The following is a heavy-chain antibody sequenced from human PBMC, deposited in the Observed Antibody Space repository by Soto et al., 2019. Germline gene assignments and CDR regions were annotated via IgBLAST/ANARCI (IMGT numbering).Heavy chain of an antibody. V-gene: IGHV4-31*03. J-gene: IGHJ4*02. CDR3: ERVPIGEYGTYYFDY. Sequence: PSETLSLTCTVSGDSISSGSHYWSWIRQHPGKGLEWIGYIYYNESPYYNPSLWGRVTISVDTSREHLSLSLRSVTAADTAVYYCERVPIGEYGTYYFDYWGQGKLVTVSS. CDR1: GDSISSGSHY. D-gene: IGHD6-6*01. CDR2: IYYNESP.